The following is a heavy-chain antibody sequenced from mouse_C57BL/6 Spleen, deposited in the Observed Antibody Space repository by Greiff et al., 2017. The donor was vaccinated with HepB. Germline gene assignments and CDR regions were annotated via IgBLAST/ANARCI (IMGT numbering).Heavy chain of an antibody. V-gene: IGHV1-54*01. J-gene: IGHJ1*03. CDR3: ARSAADWYFDV. D-gene: IGHD1-2*01. CDR2: INPGSGGT. Sequence: QVQLQQSGAELVRPGTSVKVSCKASGYAFTNYLIEWVKQRPGQGLEWIGVINPGSGGTNYNEKFKGKATLTADKSSSTAYMQLSSLTSEDSAVSFCARSAADWYFDVWGTGTTVTVSS. CDR1: GYAFTNYL.